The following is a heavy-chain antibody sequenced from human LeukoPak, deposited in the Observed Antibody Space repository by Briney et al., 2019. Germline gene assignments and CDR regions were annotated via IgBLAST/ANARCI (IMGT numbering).Heavy chain of an antibody. V-gene: IGHV4-59*01. J-gene: IGHJ5*02. CDR2: IYYSGST. CDR3: ARKGVGEFDP. CDR1: GGSISSYY. Sequence: PSETLSLTCTVSGGSISSYYWSWIRQPPGKGLEWIGYIYYSGSTNYNPSPKSRVTISVDTSKNQFSLKLSSVTAADTAVYYCARKGVGEFDPWGQETLVTVSS. D-gene: IGHD3-10*01.